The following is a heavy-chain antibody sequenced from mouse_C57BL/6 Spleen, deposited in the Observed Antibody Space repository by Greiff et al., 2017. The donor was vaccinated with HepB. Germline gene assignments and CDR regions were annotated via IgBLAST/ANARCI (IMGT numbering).Heavy chain of an antibody. CDR1: GYTFTSYW. CDR3: AREECGAWFAY. V-gene: IGHV1-55*01. D-gene: IGHD1-1*02. J-gene: IGHJ3*01. Sequence: QVQLKQPGAELVKPGASVKMSCKASGYTFTSYWITWVKQRPGQGLEWIGDIYPGSGSTNYNEKLKSKATLTVDTSASTAYMQLSSLTSEDSAVYYCAREECGAWFAYWGQGTLVTVSA. CDR2: IYPGSGST.